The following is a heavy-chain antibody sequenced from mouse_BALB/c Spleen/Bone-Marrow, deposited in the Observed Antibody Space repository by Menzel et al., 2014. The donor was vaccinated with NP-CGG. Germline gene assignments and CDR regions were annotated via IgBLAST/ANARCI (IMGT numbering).Heavy chain of an antibody. D-gene: IGHD2-1*01. J-gene: IGHJ3*01. Sequence: DVKLQESGAEPVKPGASVKLSCTASGFNIKDTYMHWVKQRPEQGLEWIGRIDPANGYIIYDPKFQGKATITADTSSNTAYLQLSSLTSEDTAVYYCARGGNYGWFAYWGQGTLVTVSA. CDR3: ARGGNYGWFAY. CDR1: GFNIKDTY. CDR2: IDPANGYI. V-gene: IGHV14-3*02.